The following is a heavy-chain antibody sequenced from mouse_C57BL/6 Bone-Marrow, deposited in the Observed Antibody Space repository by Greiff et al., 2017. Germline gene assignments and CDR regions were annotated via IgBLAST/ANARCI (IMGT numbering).Heavy chain of an antibody. Sequence: EVKLQESGAELVRPGASVKLSCTASGFNIKDDYMHWVKQRPEQGLEWIGWIDPENGDTEYASKFKGKATITADTSSNTAYLQLSSLTSEDTAVYYCPYGFDYWGQGTTLTVSS. D-gene: IGHD1-1*02. CDR2: IDPENGDT. V-gene: IGHV14-4*01. CDR3: PYGFDY. CDR1: GFNIKDDY. J-gene: IGHJ2*01.